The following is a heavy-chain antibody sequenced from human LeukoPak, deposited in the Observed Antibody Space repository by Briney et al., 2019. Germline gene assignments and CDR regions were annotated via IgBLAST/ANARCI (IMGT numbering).Heavy chain of an antibody. CDR1: GFTFSSYG. CDR2: ISYDGSNK. D-gene: IGHD3-16*01. J-gene: IGHJ4*02. Sequence: GGSLRLSCAASGFTFSSYGMHWVRQAPGKGLEGVAVISYDGSNKYYADSVKGRFTISRDNSKNTLYLQMNSLRAEDTAVYYCAKQGGAAFGWGQGTLVTVSS. V-gene: IGHV3-30*18. CDR3: AKQGGAAFG.